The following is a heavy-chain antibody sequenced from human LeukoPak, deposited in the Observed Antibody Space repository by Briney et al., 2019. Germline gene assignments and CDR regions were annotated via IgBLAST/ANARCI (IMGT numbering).Heavy chain of an antibody. Sequence: PGGSLRLSCAASGFTFSIYAMNWVRQAPGKGLEWVSGISDGGRNTYYSDSVKGRFTISRDNSESTVYLQMNSLTAEDTAQYYCATGCVGSPNCQTTGYDHWGQGTLVTVSS. V-gene: IGHV3-23*01. J-gene: IGHJ4*02. D-gene: IGHD2-2*01. CDR2: ISDGGRNT. CDR1: GFTFSIYA. CDR3: ATGCVGSPNCQTTGYDH.